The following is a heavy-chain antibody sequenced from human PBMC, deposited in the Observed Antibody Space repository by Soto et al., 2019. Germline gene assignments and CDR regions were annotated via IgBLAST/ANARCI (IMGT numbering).Heavy chain of an antibody. CDR1: GFTVGISY. J-gene: IGHJ6*02. V-gene: IGHV3-66*01. CDR2: IYSDGYT. Sequence: PGGSLRLSCAASGFTVGISYMTWVRQIPGKGLEWVSIIYSDGYTYYADSVKGRFTISRDTSKNTLYLQMSSLRAEDTAVYYCARGSGGSGRSYYYGLDVWGQGTTVTVSS. D-gene: IGHD3-10*01. CDR3: ARGSGGSGRSYYYGLDV.